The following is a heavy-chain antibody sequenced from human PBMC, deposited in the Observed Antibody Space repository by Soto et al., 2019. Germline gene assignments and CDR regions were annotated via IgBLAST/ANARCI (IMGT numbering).Heavy chain of an antibody. CDR1: GFAFSSYA. J-gene: IGHJ3*02. D-gene: IGHD6-6*01. CDR3: AKDAFLNSLYSSSSLTFDI. V-gene: IGHV3-23*01. CDR2: ISGSGGST. Sequence: GGSLRLSCAASGFAFSSYAMSWVRQAPGKGLEWVSAISGSGGSTYYADSVKGRFTISRDNSKNTLYLQMNSLRAEDTAVYYCAKDAFLNSLYSSSSLTFDIWGQGTMVTVSS.